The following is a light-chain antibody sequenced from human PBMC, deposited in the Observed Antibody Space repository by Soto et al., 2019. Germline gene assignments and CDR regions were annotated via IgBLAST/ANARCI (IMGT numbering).Light chain of an antibody. CDR1: SSNIGNNY. V-gene: IGLV1-47*01. CDR2: RNN. J-gene: IGLJ3*02. Sequence: QSVLTQPPSASGSPGQRVTISCSGSSSNIGNNYVFWYHQLPGAAPKLLTYRNNQRPSGVPDRFSSSKSGTSASLAITGLRSEDEADYYCCSYAGYYTLALFGGGTQLTVL. CDR3: CSYAGYYTLAL.